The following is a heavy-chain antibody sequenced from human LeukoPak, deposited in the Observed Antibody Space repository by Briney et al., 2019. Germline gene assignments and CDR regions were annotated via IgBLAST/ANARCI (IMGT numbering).Heavy chain of an antibody. CDR1: GYTFTSYY. CDR3: ARAGIYCSGGSCQPSDY. V-gene: IGHV1-46*01. J-gene: IGHJ4*02. Sequence: GASVKVSCKASGYTFTSYYMHWVRQAPGQGLEWMGIINPSGGSTSYAQKFQGRVTMTRDTSTSTVYMELFSLRSEDTAVYYCARAGIYCSGGSCQPSDYWGQGTLVTVSS. D-gene: IGHD2-15*01. CDR2: INPSGGST.